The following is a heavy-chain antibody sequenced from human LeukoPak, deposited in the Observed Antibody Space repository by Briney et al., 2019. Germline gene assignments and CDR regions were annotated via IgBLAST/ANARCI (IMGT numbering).Heavy chain of an antibody. CDR2: ISYDGSNK. J-gene: IGHJ4*02. CDR1: GFTFSSYG. D-gene: IGHD1-26*01. Sequence: PGGSLRLSCAASGFTFSSYGMHWVRQAPGKGLEGVAVISYDGSNKYYADSVKGRFTISRDNSKNTLYLQMNSLRAEDTAVYYCAKESVGALYYFDYWGQGTLVTVSS. CDR3: AKESVGALYYFDY. V-gene: IGHV3-30*18.